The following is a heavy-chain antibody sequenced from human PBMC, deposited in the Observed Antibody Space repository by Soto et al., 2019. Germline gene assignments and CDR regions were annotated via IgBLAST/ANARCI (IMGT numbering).Heavy chain of an antibody. CDR3: ARGVGYAGVDY. D-gene: IGHD5-12*01. V-gene: IGHV4-34*01. CDR2: INHSGST. CDR1: GGSFSAYY. J-gene: IGHJ4*02. Sequence: SETLSLTCAVYGGSFSAYYWSWIRQPPGKGLEWIGEINHSGSTNYNPSLKSRVTISVDRSKNQFSLKLSSVTAADTAAYYCARGVGYAGVDYWGQGTLVTVSS.